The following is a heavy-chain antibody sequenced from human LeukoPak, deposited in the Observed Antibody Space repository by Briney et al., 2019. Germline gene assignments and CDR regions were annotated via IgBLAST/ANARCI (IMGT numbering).Heavy chain of an antibody. V-gene: IGHV3-21*01. D-gene: IGHD6-6*01. J-gene: IGHJ3*02. CDR1: GFTFSSYS. CDR2: ISSSSSYI. CDR3: ARDFRTARPRFAFDI. Sequence: GSLRLSCAASGFTFSSYSMNWVRQAPGKGLEWVSSISSSSSYIYYADSVKGRFTISRDNAKNSLYLQMNSLRAEDTAVYYCARDFRTARPRFAFDIWGQGTMVTVSS.